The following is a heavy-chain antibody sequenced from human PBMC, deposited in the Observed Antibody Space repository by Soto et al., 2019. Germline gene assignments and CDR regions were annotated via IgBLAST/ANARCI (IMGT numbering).Heavy chain of an antibody. CDR3: AREASAALALDY. J-gene: IGHJ4*02. CDR1: GYTFTAYS. D-gene: IGHD6-13*01. Sequence: ASVKVSCKASGYTFTAYSMHWVRQAPGQGLEWIGWFNPNSGDTVYAEKFQGRVTLTRDTSISTAYMELSSLRSDDTALYYCAREASAALALDYSGQRTLVTLCS. V-gene: IGHV1-2*02. CDR2: FNPNSGDT.